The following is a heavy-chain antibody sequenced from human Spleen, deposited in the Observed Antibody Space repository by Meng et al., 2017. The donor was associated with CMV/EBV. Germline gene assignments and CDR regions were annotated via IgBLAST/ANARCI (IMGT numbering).Heavy chain of an antibody. J-gene: IGHJ4*02. CDR2: IIPVLKLV. CDR3: ARVSGWQSFDF. D-gene: IGHD6-19*01. Sequence: RKGSEGTFISYVVCLVRQAPGQGLAWMGGIIPVLKLVKYAQKFRGRVTMTAAKSTSTAYMGLSSLTSDATGIYYCARVSGWQSFDFWGQGTLVTVSS. V-gene: IGHV1-69*10. CDR1: EGTFISYV.